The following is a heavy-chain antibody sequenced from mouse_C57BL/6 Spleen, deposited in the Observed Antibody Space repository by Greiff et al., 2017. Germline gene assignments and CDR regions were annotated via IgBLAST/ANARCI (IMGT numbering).Heavy chain of an antibody. J-gene: IGHJ2*01. CDR3: ARSGDYGSSSYYFDY. V-gene: IGHV1-52*01. CDR1: GYTFTSYW. D-gene: IGHD1-1*01. Sequence: VQLQQPGAELVRPGSSVKLSCKASGYTFTSYWMHWVKQRPIQGLEWIGNIDPSDSETHYNQKFKDKATLTVDKSSSTAYMQLSSLTSEDSAVYYCARSGDYGSSSYYFDYWGQGTTLTVSS. CDR2: IDPSDSET.